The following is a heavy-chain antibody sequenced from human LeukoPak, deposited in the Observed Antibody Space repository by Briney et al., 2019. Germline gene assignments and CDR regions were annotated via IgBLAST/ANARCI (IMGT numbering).Heavy chain of an antibody. Sequence: PSETLSLTCAVYGGSFSGYYWSWIRHPPGKGLELIGEINHSGSTNYNPSLKSRVTISVDTSKNQFSLRLSSVTAADTAVYYCARDSLYYYYYYMDVWGKGTTVTVSS. CDR3: ARDSLYYYYYYMDV. J-gene: IGHJ6*03. D-gene: IGHD2-15*01. V-gene: IGHV4-34*01. CDR1: GGSFSGYY. CDR2: INHSGST.